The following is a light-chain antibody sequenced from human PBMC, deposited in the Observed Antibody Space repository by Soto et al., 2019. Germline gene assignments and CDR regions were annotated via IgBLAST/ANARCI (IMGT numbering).Light chain of an antibody. CDR1: RSISSW. CDR3: QQYSSFSRT. CDR2: KAS. Sequence: DIQMTQSPPTLSASVGDRVTITCRASRSISSWLAWYQQKPGKAPKLLIYKASSLEGGVPSRFSGSGSGTEFTLTMSSLQPDDFATYYCQQYSSFSRTFGQGTKVEIK. J-gene: IGKJ1*01. V-gene: IGKV1-5*03.